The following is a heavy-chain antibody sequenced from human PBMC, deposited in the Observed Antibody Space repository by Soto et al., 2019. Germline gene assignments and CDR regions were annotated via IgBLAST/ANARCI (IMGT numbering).Heavy chain of an antibody. CDR1: GFTFSSYA. Sequence: VQLLESGGGVVQPGGSLRLSCAASGFTFSSYAMNWVRQAPGKGLEWVSGIRGSGGSTYYADPVKGRFTISRDNSKNSLYIQMNSMRAEDAAVYLCAKELGVESISFGYWGQGSLVTVSS. D-gene: IGHD3-9*01. CDR2: IRGSGGST. CDR3: AKELGVESISFGY. J-gene: IGHJ4*02. V-gene: IGHV3-23*01.